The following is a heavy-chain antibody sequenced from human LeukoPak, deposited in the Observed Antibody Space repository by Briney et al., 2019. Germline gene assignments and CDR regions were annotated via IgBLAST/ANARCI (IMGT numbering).Heavy chain of an antibody. V-gene: IGHV3-7*01. Sequence: GGSLRLSCAASGFTFSSYAMSWVRQAPGKGLEWVASIKTDGSEKQYVDSVKGRFTISRDNGKNSLYVQMNSLRAEDTAVYFCARSFPDYWGQGTLVTVSS. CDR3: ARSFPDY. J-gene: IGHJ4*02. CDR1: GFTFSSYA. CDR2: IKTDGSEK.